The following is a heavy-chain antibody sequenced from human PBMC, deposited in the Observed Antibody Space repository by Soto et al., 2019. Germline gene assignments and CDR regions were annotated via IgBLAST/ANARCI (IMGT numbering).Heavy chain of an antibody. CDR3: AHRAWFGVGPSGFDY. D-gene: IGHD3-10*01. Sequence: QITLKESGPPLVKPTQTLTLTCTFSGFSLSTSGVGVGWIRQPPGKALEWLALIYWDDDKRYSPSLKSRLTITKDTSKTQVVLTMPHMDPVDTATYYCAHRAWFGVGPSGFDYWGQGTLVTVSS. CDR2: IYWDDDK. V-gene: IGHV2-5*02. J-gene: IGHJ4*02. CDR1: GFSLSTSGVG.